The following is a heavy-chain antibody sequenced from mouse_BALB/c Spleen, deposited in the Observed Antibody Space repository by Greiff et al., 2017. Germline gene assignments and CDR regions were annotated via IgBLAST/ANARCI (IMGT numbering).Heavy chain of an antibody. V-gene: IGHV14-4*02. Sequence: EVQLQQSGAELVRSGASVKLSCTASGFNIKDYYMHWVKQRPEQGLEWIGWIDPENGDTEYAPKFQGKATMTADTSSNTAYLQLSSLTSEDTAVYYCNACGDGYYRFAYWGQGTLVTVSA. CDR3: NACGDGYYRFAY. CDR2: IDPENGDT. J-gene: IGHJ3*01. D-gene: IGHD2-3*01. CDR1: GFNIKDYY.